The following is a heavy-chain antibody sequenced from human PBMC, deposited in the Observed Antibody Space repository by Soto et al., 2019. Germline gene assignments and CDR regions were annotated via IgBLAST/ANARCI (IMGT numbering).Heavy chain of an antibody. Sequence: ASVKVSCKASGHTFTSYGISWVRQAPGQGLEWMGWISAYNGNTNYAQKLQGRVTMTTDTSTSTAYMELRSLRSDDTAVYYCARDRYSSGWSVGWFDPWGQGTLVTVSS. J-gene: IGHJ5*02. CDR2: ISAYNGNT. D-gene: IGHD6-19*01. V-gene: IGHV1-18*01. CDR3: ARDRYSSGWSVGWFDP. CDR1: GHTFTSYG.